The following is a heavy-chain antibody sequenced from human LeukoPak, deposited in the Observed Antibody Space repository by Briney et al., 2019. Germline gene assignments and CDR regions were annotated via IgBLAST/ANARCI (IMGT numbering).Heavy chain of an antibody. Sequence: GGSLRLSCAASGFTFSEYYMTWIRQAPGKGLEWVSYISSSGGTRYYADSVKGRFTISRDNAKNSLYLQMNSLRAEDTAVYYCAELGITMIGGVWGKGTTVTISS. D-gene: IGHD3-10*02. CDR1: GFTFSEYY. J-gene: IGHJ6*04. V-gene: IGHV3-11*04. CDR2: ISSSGGTR. CDR3: AELGITMIGGV.